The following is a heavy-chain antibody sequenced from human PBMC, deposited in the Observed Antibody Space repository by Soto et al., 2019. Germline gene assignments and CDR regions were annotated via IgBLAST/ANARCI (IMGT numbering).Heavy chain of an antibody. CDR3: AKDLRPDSMYDFYY. Sequence: EVQLLESGGGLVQPGGSLRLSCAASGFTFSIYAMSWVRQAPGKGLEWVSLIIGNGGSTDYADSVKGRFTISRDNSKKTLYLQMNSLRAEDTAIYYCAKDLRPDSMYDFYYWGHGTLVTVCS. J-gene: IGHJ4*01. V-gene: IGHV3-23*01. D-gene: IGHD3-22*01. CDR1: GFTFSIYA. CDR2: IIGNGGST.